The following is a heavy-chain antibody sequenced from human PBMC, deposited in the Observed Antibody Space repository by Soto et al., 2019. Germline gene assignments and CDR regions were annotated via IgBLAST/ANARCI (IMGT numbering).Heavy chain of an antibody. Sequence: QVQLVESGGGVVQPGRSLSRSCAASGFTFSSYAMHWVRQAPGKGLEWVAFISYDGRNKYYADSVKGRFTISRDISKNTLYLKMNSLRTEDTAVYYCASYTLPYCGGDCTYSFDIWGQGTMVTVSS. CDR2: ISYDGRNK. J-gene: IGHJ3*02. CDR1: GFTFSSYA. V-gene: IGHV3-30*04. D-gene: IGHD2-21*02. CDR3: ASYTLPYCGGDCTYSFDI.